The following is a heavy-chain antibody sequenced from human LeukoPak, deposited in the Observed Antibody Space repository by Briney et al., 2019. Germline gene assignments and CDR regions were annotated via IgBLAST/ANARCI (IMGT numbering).Heavy chain of an antibody. CDR2: ISYSGST. V-gene: IGHV4-61*08. D-gene: IGHD3-10*01. CDR1: GGSVNSGGSY. Sequence: SETLSLTCAVSGGSVNSGGSYWSWIRQPPGKELEWIGYISYSGSTDYNPSLNSRVTISVDTSKNQFSLKLTSVTAADTAVYYCARGPNWYYNSWGQGTLVTVS. J-gene: IGHJ4*02. CDR3: ARGPNWYYNS.